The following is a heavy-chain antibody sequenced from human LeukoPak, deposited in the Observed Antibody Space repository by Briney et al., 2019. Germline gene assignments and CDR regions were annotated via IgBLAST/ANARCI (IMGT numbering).Heavy chain of an antibody. CDR1: GGSVSSDNYY. J-gene: IGHJ4*02. CDR3: ARVSRTVTPESTVYYNTY. V-gene: IGHV4-61*01. CDR2: MYYSGGT. Sequence: PSETLSLTCTVSGGSVSSDNYYWSWIRQPPEKGLEWIGYMYYSGGTKYNPSPKSRVTISVETSKNQFSLKLSSVTAADTAVYYCARVSRTVTPESTVYYNTYWGQGTLVTVTS. D-gene: IGHD3-9*01.